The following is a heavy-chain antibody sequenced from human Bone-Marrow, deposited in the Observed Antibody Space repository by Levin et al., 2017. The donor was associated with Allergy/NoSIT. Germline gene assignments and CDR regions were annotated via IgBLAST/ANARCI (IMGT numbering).Heavy chain of an antibody. V-gene: IGHV4-59*01. CDR3: ARNRPTVVGLGWGPKTGHFYMDV. CDR1: GGSITSYY. CDR2: ISNSGIA. D-gene: IGHD4-23*01. J-gene: IGHJ6*03. Sequence: MTGGSLRLSCTVSGGSITSYYWSWIRQPPGKGLEWIGYISNSGIANYNPSLKSRVTIVLETSSNQLSLRLNSVTAADSGVYYCARNRPTVVGLGWGPKTGHFYMDVWGKGTTVAVSS.